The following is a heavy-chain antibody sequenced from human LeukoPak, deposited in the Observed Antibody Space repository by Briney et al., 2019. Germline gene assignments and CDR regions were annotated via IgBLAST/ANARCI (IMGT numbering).Heavy chain of an antibody. V-gene: IGHV4-34*01. D-gene: IGHD5-18*01. CDR1: GGSFSGYY. CDR2: INHSGST. CDR3: AAYNYGRGGFDY. J-gene: IGHJ4*02. Sequence: PSETLSLTCAVYGGSFSGYYWSWIRQPPGKGLEWIGEINHSGSTNYNPSLKSRVTISVDTSENQFSLKLSSVTAADTAVYYCAAYNYGRGGFDYWGQGTLVTVSS.